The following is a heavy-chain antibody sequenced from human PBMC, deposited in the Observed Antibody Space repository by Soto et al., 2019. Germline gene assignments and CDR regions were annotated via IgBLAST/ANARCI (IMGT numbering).Heavy chain of an antibody. D-gene: IGHD3-22*01. Sequence: GGSLRLSCEASGFTFSNYGTHWVRQAPGEGLEWVAHISYDGSNEHYTDSVKGRFTISRDNSKNMVFLHMNSLRPEDTAVYHCAKDTYLCDGSGYYVFDYWGRXTLVTGS. CDR1: GFTFSNYG. CDR3: AKDTYLCDGSGYYVFDY. CDR2: ISYDGSNE. V-gene: IGHV3-30*18. J-gene: IGHJ4*02.